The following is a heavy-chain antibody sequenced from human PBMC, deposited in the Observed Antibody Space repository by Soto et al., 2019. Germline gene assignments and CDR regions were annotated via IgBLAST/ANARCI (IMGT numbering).Heavy chain of an antibody. D-gene: IGHD6-6*01. CDR2: ISGSGGST. Sequence: LRLSCAVSVFTFNDYAMSWVRHAPGKGLEWVSAISGSGGSTYYADSVKGRFTISRDNSKNTLYLQMNSLRAEDTAVYYCAKVPHRIADRPYFDYWGQGTLV. CDR3: AKVPHRIADRPYFDY. V-gene: IGHV3-23*01. CDR1: VFTFNDYA. J-gene: IGHJ4*02.